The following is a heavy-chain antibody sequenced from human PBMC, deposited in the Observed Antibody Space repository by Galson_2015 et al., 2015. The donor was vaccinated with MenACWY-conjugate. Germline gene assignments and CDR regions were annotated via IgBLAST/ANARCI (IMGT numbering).Heavy chain of an antibody. CDR1: GFTVSSNY. D-gene: IGHD3-10*01. Sequence: SLRLSCAASGFTVSSNYMSWVRQAPGKGLEWVSVIYSGGSTYYADSVKGRFTISRDNSKNTLYLQMNSLRAEDTAVYYCAKDLATMVRGVPNWFDPWGQGTLVTVSS. CDR3: AKDLATMVRGVPNWFDP. CDR2: IYSGGST. J-gene: IGHJ5*02. V-gene: IGHV3-53*01.